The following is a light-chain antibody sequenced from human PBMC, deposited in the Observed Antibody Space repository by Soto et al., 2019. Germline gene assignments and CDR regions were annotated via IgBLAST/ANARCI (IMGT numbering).Light chain of an antibody. J-gene: IGKJ4*01. Sequence: EIVLTQSPGTLSLSPGERATLSCGASQSVSTNQLAWYQQKPGQAPRLLIYGASSRATGIADRFSGSGSRTDFTLTISRLEPEDFAVYYCQYYYESSPSGRGTKVDIK. CDR2: GAS. V-gene: IGKV3-20*01. CDR3: QYYYESSP. CDR1: QSVSTNQ.